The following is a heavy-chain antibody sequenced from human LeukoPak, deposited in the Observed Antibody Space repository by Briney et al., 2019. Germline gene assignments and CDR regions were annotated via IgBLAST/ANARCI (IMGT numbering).Heavy chain of an antibody. D-gene: IGHD1-26*01. Sequence: GGSLRLSCAASGFTFSSSAMSWVRQAPGKGLEWVSAISGSGGSTYYADSVKGRFTISRDNSKNTLYLQMNSLRAEDTAVYYCAKGGRSYYYYYMDVWGKGTTVTVSS. CDR2: ISGSGGST. CDR1: GFTFSSSA. J-gene: IGHJ6*03. CDR3: AKGGRSYYYYYMDV. V-gene: IGHV3-23*01.